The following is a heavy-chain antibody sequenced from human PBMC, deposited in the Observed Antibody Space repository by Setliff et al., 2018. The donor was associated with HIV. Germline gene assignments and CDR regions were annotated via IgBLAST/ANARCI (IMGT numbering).Heavy chain of an antibody. CDR1: GVSVSRGGYY. J-gene: IGHJ1*01. CDR2: VYHTATT. D-gene: IGHD2-2*01. CDR3: ARGESTTWDLAEYFQH. V-gene: IGHV4-31*03. Sequence: SETLSLTCTVSGVSVSRGGYYGSWIRQHPGKGLEWIGYVYHTATTYFNPSLKSRITISVDTSKNQFSLKLGFVTAADTAVDXCARGESTTWDLAEYFQHWGHGTLVTVSS.